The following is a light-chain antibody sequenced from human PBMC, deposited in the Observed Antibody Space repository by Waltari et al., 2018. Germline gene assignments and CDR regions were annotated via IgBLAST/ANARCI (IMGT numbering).Light chain of an antibody. V-gene: IGLV8-61*01. Sequence: QTVVTQEPSFSVSPGGTVTLTCGLTPGSVSSGHYPGWYQQTPGQAPRTLIYRTNTRSSGVPHVFSGSIVGNKAALTRTGAQADDESDYFCVMYVGSGIWVFGGGTKLTVL. CDR2: RTN. J-gene: IGLJ3*02. CDR1: PGSVSSGHY. CDR3: VMYVGSGIWV.